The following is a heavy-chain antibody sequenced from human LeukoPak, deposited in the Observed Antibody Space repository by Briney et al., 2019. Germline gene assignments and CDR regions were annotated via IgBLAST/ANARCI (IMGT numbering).Heavy chain of an antibody. CDR3: ASDSGSYYTKYYFDY. CDR1: GFTFSSYA. J-gene: IGHJ4*02. CDR2: ISYDGSNK. V-gene: IGHV3-30-3*01. Sequence: GGSLRLSCAASGFTFSSYAMSWVRQAPGKGLEWVAVISYDGSNKYYADSVKGRFTISRDNSKNTLYLQMNSLRAEDTAVYYCASDSGSYYTKYYFDYWGQGTLVTVSS. D-gene: IGHD1-26*01.